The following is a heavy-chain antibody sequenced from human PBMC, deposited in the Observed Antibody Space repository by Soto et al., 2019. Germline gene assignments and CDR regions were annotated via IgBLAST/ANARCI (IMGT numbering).Heavy chain of an antibody. CDR3: AKDNSGYELCNLFDP. CDR1: GFTFDDYA. CDR2: ISWNSGSI. D-gene: IGHD5-12*01. Sequence: EVQLVESGGGLVQPGRSLRLSCAASGFTFDDYAMHWVRQAPGKGLEWVSGISWNSGSIGYADSVKGRFTISRDNAKNSRYLQMNSLRAEDTALYYCAKDNSGYELCNLFDPWGQGTLVTVSS. J-gene: IGHJ5*02. V-gene: IGHV3-9*01.